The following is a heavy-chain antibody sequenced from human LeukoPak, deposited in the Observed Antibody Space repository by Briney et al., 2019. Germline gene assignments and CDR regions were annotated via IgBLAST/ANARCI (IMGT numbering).Heavy chain of an antibody. CDR1: GFTVSSNH. Sequence: GGSLRLSCAASGFTVSSNHMSWVRQAPGKGLEWVSVIYSGGSTYYADSVKGRFIISRDNSKNMLYLQMNSLRAEDTAVYYCVRAAAARRIFDYWGQGPLVTVSS. J-gene: IGHJ4*02. CDR2: IYSGGST. D-gene: IGHD6-13*01. V-gene: IGHV3-53*01. CDR3: VRAAAARRIFDY.